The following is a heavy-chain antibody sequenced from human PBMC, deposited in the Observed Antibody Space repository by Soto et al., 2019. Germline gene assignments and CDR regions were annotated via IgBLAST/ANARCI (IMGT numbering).Heavy chain of an antibody. Sequence: GGSLRLSCAASGFTFNRNWMSWVRQAPGKGLEWVAIIKPDGSEKDYVDSVKGRFTISRDNDENSLYLQMNSLRAEDTAVYYCSRHSSSITGPLDYWGQGTLVTVSS. D-gene: IGHD6-13*01. CDR2: IKPDGSEK. CDR1: GFTFNRNW. V-gene: IGHV3-7*05. J-gene: IGHJ4*02. CDR3: SRHSSSITGPLDY.